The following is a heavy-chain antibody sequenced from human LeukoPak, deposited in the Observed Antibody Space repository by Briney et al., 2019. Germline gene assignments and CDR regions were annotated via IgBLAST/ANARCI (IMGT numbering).Heavy chain of an antibody. J-gene: IGHJ4*02. V-gene: IGHV1-8*01. D-gene: IGHD2-2*01. CDR3: ARDRGIVVVPAAEPFDY. CDR2: MNPNSGNT. Sequence: ASVKVSCKASGYTFTSYDINWVRQATGQGLEWMGWMNPNSGNTGYAQKFQGRVTMTRNTSISTAYMELSSLRSEDTAVYYCARDRGIVVVPAAEPFDYWGQGTLVTVSS. CDR1: GYTFTSYD.